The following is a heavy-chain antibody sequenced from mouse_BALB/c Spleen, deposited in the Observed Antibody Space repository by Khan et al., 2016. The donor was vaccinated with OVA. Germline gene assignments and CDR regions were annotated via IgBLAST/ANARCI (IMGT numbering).Heavy chain of an antibody. CDR3: VRGRAY. Sequence: EVELVESGPGLVKPSQSLSLTCTVTGYSITSDYAWNWIRQFPGNKLEWMGYINYSGTTSKKPSLKSRISITRDTSKNQFFLQLNSVTTEDTGTYYCVRGRAYWGQGTLVTVSA. CDR1: GYSITSDYA. V-gene: IGHV3-2*02. CDR2: INYSGTT. J-gene: IGHJ3*01. D-gene: IGHD3-3*01.